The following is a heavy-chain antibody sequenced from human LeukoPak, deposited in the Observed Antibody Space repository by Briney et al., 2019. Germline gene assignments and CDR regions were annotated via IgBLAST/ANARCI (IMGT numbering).Heavy chain of an antibody. CDR2: ISSNGGST. CDR3: ARDGEAAMVPSYYYYYMDV. V-gene: IGHV3-64*01. D-gene: IGHD5-18*01. CDR1: GFTFSSYA. Sequence: PGGSLRLSCAASGFTFSSYAMHWVRRAPGKGLEYVSAISSNGGSTYYANSVKGRFTISRDNSKNTLYHQMGSLRAEDMAVYYCARDGEAAMVPSYYYYYMDVWGKGTTVTVSS. J-gene: IGHJ6*03.